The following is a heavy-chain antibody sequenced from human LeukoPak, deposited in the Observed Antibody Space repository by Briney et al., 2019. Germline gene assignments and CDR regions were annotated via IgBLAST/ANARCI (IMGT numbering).Heavy chain of an antibody. CDR3: ARDLDGDYGVP. V-gene: IGHV1-46*01. Sequence: GASVKVSCKASGYTFTSYYIYWMRQAHGHGLDWMGIINPSGGRTNYAHKFQGRVTMTRDMSTSTVYMELSSLRSEDTAVYYCARDLDGDYGVPWGQGTLVTVSS. CDR1: GYTFTSYY. CDR2: INPSGGRT. D-gene: IGHD4-17*01. J-gene: IGHJ5*02.